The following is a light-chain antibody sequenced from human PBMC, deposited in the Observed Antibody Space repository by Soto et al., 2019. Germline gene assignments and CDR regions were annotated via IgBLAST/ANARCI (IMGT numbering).Light chain of an antibody. CDR2: AAS. Sequence: ENVLTESPGTLSLSPGERATLSCRASQSVASNLAWYQQKPGQTPRLLIYAASTRATGIPARFSGSGSGTDFNLTITSLQSEDFAVYYCQQYYHWPRTFGQGTKVDIK. CDR1: QSVASN. J-gene: IGKJ1*01. CDR3: QQYYHWPRT. V-gene: IGKV3-15*01.